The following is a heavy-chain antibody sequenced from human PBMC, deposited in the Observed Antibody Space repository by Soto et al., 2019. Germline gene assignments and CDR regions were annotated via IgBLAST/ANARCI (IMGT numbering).Heavy chain of an antibody. CDR3: ARTDIVTTNWFEP. CDR2: INHRGST. Sequence: QVHLQQWGAGLLKPSETLSLTCAVYGESFIGYYWTWIRQPPGKGLEWIGEINHRGSTNYNPPLKNRVSISIDTSKNQFSLKLTSVTAADTSVYYCARTDIVTTNWFEPRGQGTEVTVSS. D-gene: IGHD5-12*01. CDR1: GESFIGYY. V-gene: IGHV4-34*02. J-gene: IGHJ5*02.